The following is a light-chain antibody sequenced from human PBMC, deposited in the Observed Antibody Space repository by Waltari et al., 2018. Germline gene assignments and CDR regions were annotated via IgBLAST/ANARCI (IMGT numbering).Light chain of an antibody. CDR3: QTVGLGIRV. CDR2: VNSEGSH. Sequence: QLMLNQSPSASASLGAAVKLTCTLSGGHSTYSIAWLQQQPQKCPRYLMKVNSEGSHIKGDGIRDGLAGASPGAGRYRSNSDLESEDLADYCCQTVGLGIRVFGGESKLAVL. J-gene: IGLJ3*02. CDR1: GGHSTYS. V-gene: IGLV4-69*01.